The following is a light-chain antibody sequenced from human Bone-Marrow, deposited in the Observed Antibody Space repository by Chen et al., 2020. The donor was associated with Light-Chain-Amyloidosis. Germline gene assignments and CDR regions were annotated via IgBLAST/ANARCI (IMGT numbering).Light chain of an antibody. CDR3: QSYQGSSQGV. J-gene: IGLJ3*02. V-gene: IGLV6-57*01. Sequence: NFMLTQHHSVSESPGQTAIISCTRSSGSIATNYVQWYQQRPGSSPTTVIYEDDQRPSGVPDRFSGSIDRSSNSASLTISGLKTEDEADYYCQSYQGSSQGVFGGGTKLTVL. CDR2: EDD. CDR1: SGSIATNY.